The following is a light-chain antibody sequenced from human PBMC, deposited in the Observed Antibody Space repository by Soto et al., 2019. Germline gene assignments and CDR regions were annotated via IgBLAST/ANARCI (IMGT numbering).Light chain of an antibody. CDR3: SSFSVARPL. CDR2: DVS. CDR1: SSDIGGYNY. J-gene: IGLJ1*01. V-gene: IGLV2-14*01. Sequence: QSALTQPASMSGSPGQSVTISCAGTSSDIGGYNYVSWYQHHPGTAPKLIIYDVSSRPSGVSHRFSASKSGNTASLTISGLQAEDEADYYCSSFSVARPLFGTGTKLTVL.